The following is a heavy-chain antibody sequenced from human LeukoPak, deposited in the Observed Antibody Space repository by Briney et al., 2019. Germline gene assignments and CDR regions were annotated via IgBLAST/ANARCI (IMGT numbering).Heavy chain of an antibody. D-gene: IGHD4-11*01. J-gene: IGHJ6*03. Sequence: SETLSLTCTVSGGSISSYYWSWIRQPAGKGLEWIGRIYTSGSTNYNPSLKSRVTISVDTSKNQFSLKLSSVTAADTAVYYCARDILEDYTRHYMDVWGKGTTVTVSS. V-gene: IGHV4-4*07. CDR3: ARDILEDYTRHYMDV. CDR1: GGSISSYY. CDR2: IYTSGST.